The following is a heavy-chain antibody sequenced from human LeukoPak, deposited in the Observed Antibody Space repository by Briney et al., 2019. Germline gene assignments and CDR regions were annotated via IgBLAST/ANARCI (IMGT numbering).Heavy chain of an antibody. V-gene: IGHV1-18*01. Sequence: ASVKVSCKASGYTFTSYGISWVRQAPGQGLEWMGWISAYNGNTNYAQKLQGRVTMTTDTSTGTAYMELRSLRSDDTAVYYCARGRDYDFWSGYLGGSWFDPWGQGTLVTVSS. D-gene: IGHD3-3*01. J-gene: IGHJ5*02. CDR1: GYTFTSYG. CDR3: ARGRDYDFWSGYLGGSWFDP. CDR2: ISAYNGNT.